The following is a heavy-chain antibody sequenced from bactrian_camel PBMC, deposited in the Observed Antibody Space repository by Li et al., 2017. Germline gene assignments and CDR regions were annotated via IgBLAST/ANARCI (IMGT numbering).Heavy chain of an antibody. Sequence: HVQLVESGGGSVQAGGSLRLSCAASGSNFGDYSMAWFRQAPGKEREGVGVITNTGDPNYGDSVRSRFTISRDNAKNTLYLEMNSLKPEDSAMYYCAVDRSGRVGQCNMRRVASPEFGYTGQGTQVTVS. D-gene: IGHD6*01. V-gene: IGHV3S53*01. CDR1: GSNFGDYS. CDR3: AVDRSGRVGQCNMRRVASPEFGY. J-gene: IGHJ6*01. CDR2: ITNTGDP.